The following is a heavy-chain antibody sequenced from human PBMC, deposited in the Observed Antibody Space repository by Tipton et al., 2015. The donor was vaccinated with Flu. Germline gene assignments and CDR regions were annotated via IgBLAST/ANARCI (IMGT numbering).Heavy chain of an antibody. J-gene: IGHJ5*02. D-gene: IGHD4-11*01. CDR1: GGSISSYH. Sequence: LRLSCTVSGGSISSYHWGWIRQFPGKGLEWIGTVSRSGSTIYNPSLKSRVTISIDRSKNQFSLNLKSVTAADMAVYYCARRDYTNYVSDPKSWFDPWGQGTLVAVSS. V-gene: IGHV4-59*08. CDR2: VSRSGST. CDR3: ARRDYTNYVSDPKSWFDP.